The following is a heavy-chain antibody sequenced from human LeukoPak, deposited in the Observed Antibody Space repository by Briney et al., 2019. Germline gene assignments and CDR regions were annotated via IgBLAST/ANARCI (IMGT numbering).Heavy chain of an antibody. CDR3: AKDHPSIAAAGN. D-gene: IGHD6-13*01. J-gene: IGHJ4*02. CDR2: ISGSGGST. CDR1: GFTFSTYA. V-gene: IGHV3-23*01. Sequence: PGGSLRLSCAASGFTFSTYAISWVRQAPGKGLEWVSAISGSGGSTYYADSVKGRFTISRDNSKNTLYLQMTSLRAEDTAVYYCAKDHPSIAAAGNWGQGTLVTVTS.